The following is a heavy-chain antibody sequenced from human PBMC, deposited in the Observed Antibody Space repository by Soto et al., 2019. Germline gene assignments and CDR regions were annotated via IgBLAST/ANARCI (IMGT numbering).Heavy chain of an antibody. V-gene: IGHV3-33*01. D-gene: IGHD3-16*01. CDR1: GFTFSSYG. Sequence: QVQLVESGGGVVQPGRSLRLSCAASGFTFSSYGMHWVRQAPGKGVEWVAVIWYDGSNTYYADSVKGRFTISRDNSKNTLYLQMNSLRADDMVVYYGARRWGYDAFDIWGQGTMVTVSS. J-gene: IGHJ3*02. CDR3: ARRWGYDAFDI. CDR2: IWYDGSNT.